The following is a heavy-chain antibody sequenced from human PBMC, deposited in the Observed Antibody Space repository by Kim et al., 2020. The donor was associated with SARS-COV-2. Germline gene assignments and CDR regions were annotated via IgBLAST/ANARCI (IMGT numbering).Heavy chain of an antibody. Sequence: GGSLRLSCAASGFTFSNAWMSWVRQAPGKGLEWVGRIKSKTDGGTTDYAAPVKGRFTISRYDSKNTLYLQMNSLKTEDTAVYYCTTGPYFDWLFDAFDIWGQGTMVTVSS. J-gene: IGHJ3*02. CDR1: GFTFSNAW. V-gene: IGHV3-15*01. CDR2: IKSKTDGGTT. D-gene: IGHD3-9*01. CDR3: TTGPYFDWLFDAFDI.